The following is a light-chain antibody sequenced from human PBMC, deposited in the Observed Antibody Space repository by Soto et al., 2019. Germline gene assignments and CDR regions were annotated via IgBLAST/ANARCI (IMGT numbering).Light chain of an antibody. CDR1: RSISGY. J-gene: IGKJ2*01. CDR3: QQSYSTPT. V-gene: IGKV1-39*01. Sequence: DIQMTQSPSSLSASVGDRVTITCRTSRSISGYLNWYQQKPGKAPKLLIYAASSLQSGVPSRFSGSGSGTDFTLTISSLQPEDFATYYCQQSYSTPTFGQGTKLEIK. CDR2: AAS.